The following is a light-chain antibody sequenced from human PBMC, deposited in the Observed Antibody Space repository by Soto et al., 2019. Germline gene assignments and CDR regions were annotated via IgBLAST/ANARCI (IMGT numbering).Light chain of an antibody. CDR2: AAS. CDR1: QGISSF. CDR3: QRLNTYPLT. J-gene: IGKJ4*01. Sequence: DIQLTQSPSFLSASVGDRVTITCRASQGISSFLAWYQQKPGKAPNLLISAASTLRTGVPSRFSGSGSGTEFTLTISNLQPEDFATYYCQRLNTYPLTFGGGTKVEI. V-gene: IGKV1-9*01.